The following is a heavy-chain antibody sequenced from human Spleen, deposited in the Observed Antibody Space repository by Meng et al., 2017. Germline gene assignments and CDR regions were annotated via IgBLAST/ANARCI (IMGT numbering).Heavy chain of an antibody. D-gene: IGHD6-13*01. CDR1: GYTFAANF. CDR2: INTITGDP. CDR3: ARGSLEADEDPG. J-gene: IGHJ4*02. Sequence: VHLVQSGAEVKQPGASMKVACKASGYTFAANFIHWVRQAPGQGPEWMGRINTITGDPTYAQGFTGRFVFSLDTSVSTAYPQISSLKTDDTAVYYCARGSLEADEDPGWGQGTLVTVSS. V-gene: IGHV7-4-1*02.